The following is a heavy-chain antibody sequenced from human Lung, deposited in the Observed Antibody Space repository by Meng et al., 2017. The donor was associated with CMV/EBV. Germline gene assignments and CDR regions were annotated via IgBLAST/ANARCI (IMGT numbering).Heavy chain of an antibody. D-gene: IGHD2-2*01. CDR3: ARRRIGYCSSTSCLNFDY. V-gene: IGHV4-59*12. Sequence: LXCTVSGASISSNYWSWSRRPPGKGLEYIGSISYTGYIEYNPSLKGRVTISVDTSKNQFSLKLSSVTAADTAVYYCARRRIGYCSSTSCLNFDYWXQGTLVTVSS. CDR2: ISYTGYI. CDR1: GASISSNY. J-gene: IGHJ4*02.